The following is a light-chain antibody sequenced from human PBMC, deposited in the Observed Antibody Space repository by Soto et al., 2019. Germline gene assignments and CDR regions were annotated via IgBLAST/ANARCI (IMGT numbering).Light chain of an antibody. Sequence: QSALTQPPSVSAAPGQKVTISCSASSSNIGNNYVSWYQQLPGTAPKLLIYENDKRPSGIPDRFSGSKSGTSATLGITGLQTGDEADYYCGTWDSSLSAPDVFGTGTKVTVL. V-gene: IGLV1-51*02. J-gene: IGLJ1*01. CDR3: GTWDSSLSAPDV. CDR1: SSNIGNNY. CDR2: END.